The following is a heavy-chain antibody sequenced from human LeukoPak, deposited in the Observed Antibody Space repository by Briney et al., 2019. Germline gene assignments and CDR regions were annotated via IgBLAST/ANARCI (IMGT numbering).Heavy chain of an antibody. V-gene: IGHV4-4*07. CDR2: IYTSGST. CDR1: GGSISNSY. CDR3: ARERGGSATVTTFSGVDY. Sequence: SETPSLTCTVSGGSISNSYWSWIRQPAGKGLEWIGRIYTSGSTNYNPSLKSRVTMSVDTSKNQFSLKLSSVTAADTAVYYCARERGGSATVTTFSGVDYWGQGTLVTVSS. D-gene: IGHD4-17*01. J-gene: IGHJ4*02.